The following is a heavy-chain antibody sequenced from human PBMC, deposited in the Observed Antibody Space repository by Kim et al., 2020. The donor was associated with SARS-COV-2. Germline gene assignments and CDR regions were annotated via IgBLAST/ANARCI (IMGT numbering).Heavy chain of an antibody. V-gene: IGHV3-7*03. CDR1: GFTFSGYW. Sequence: GGSLRLSCAASGFTFSGYWMSWVRQAPGKGLEWVANIKHDGSEKYYVDSVKGRFTISRDNAKNSLYLQMNSLRAEDTAVYYCARERPSALDYWGQGSLVT. J-gene: IGHJ4*02. CDR3: ARERPSALDY. CDR2: IKHDGSEK.